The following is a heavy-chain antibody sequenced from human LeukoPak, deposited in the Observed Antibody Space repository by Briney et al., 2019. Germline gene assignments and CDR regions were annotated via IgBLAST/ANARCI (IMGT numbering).Heavy chain of an antibody. J-gene: IGHJ4*02. CDR3: ARADYYDSSGYNYFDY. D-gene: IGHD3-22*01. V-gene: IGHV4-34*01. Sequence: TSETLSLTCAVYGGSFSGYYWSWIRQPPGKGLEWIGEINHSGSTNYNPSLKSRVTISVDTSKNQFSLKLSSVTAADTAVYYCARADYYDSSGYNYFDYWGQGTLVTVSS. CDR2: INHSGST. CDR1: GGSFSGYY.